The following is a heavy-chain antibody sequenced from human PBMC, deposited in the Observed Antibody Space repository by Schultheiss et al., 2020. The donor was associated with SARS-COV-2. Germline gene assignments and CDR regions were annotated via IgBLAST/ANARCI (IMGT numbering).Heavy chain of an antibody. D-gene: IGHD3-10*01. CDR3: AATYGSGYDLDY. Sequence: GGSLRLSCTASGFTFSTYEMNWVRQAPGKGLEWVSSISSSSSYIYYADSVKGRFTVSRDNSKNTLYLQMNSLRAEDTAVYYCAATYGSGYDLDYWGQGTLVTVSS. CDR2: ISSSSSYI. CDR1: GFTFSTYE. V-gene: IGHV3-21*01. J-gene: IGHJ4*02.